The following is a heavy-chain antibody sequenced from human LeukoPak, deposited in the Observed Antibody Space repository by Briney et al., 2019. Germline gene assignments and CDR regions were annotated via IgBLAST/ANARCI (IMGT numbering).Heavy chain of an antibody. CDR2: ITWNSADI. Sequence: SLRLSCAASGFAFNDYTMHWVRQAPGKGLEWVSAITWNSADIDYAGSVKGRFTMSRDNAKNSLYLQMDSLRPEDTALYFCAKGNWGNPFDIWGQGTMVTVSS. V-gene: IGHV3-9*01. J-gene: IGHJ3*02. D-gene: IGHD7-27*01. CDR3: AKGNWGNPFDI. CDR1: GFAFNDYT.